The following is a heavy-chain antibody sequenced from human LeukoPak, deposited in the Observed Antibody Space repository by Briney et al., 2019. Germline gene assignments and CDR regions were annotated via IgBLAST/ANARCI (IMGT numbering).Heavy chain of an antibody. J-gene: IGHJ4*02. CDR2: MYAVGAT. CDR3: ARGIGGWTLHD. Sequence: PGGSLRLSCASSGFIVSINYMTWVRQAPGKGLEWVSVMYAVGATFYADSVKGRFTISRDNSKNTVFLEMNSLRAEDTAVYFCARGIGGWTLHDWCQGTLVTVSS. V-gene: IGHV3-53*01. CDR1: GFIVSINY. D-gene: IGHD6-19*01.